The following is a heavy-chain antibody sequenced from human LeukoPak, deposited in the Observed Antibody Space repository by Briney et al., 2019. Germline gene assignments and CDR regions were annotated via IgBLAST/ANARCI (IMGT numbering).Heavy chain of an antibody. CDR1: GGSISSYY. V-gene: IGHV4-59*01. CDR2: IYYSGST. D-gene: IGHD2-2*01. CDR3: ARQYCSTTRCSSGFDM. J-gene: IGHJ3*02. Sequence: PSETLSLTCTVSGGSISSYYWSWIRQPPGKGREWIGHIYYSGSTNYNPSLKSRVTISVDTSKNQFSLKLSSVTAADTAVYYCARQYCSTTRCSSGFDMWGQGTMVTVSS.